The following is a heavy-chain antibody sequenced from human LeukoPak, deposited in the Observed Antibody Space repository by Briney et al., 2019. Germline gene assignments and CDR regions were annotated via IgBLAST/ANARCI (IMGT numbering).Heavy chain of an antibody. CDR2: VYPGDSDT. J-gene: IGHJ4*02. CDR1: GYSFTSYW. V-gene: IGHV5-51*01. CDR3: ARLPYYYDSSSYGEDFDY. D-gene: IGHD3-22*01. Sequence: GESLKISCKGSGYSFTSYWIGWVRQMPGKGLEWMGIVYPGDSDTRYSPSFQGQVTISVDKSISTAYLQWSSLKASDTAMYYCARLPYYYDSSSYGEDFDYWGQGTLVTVSS.